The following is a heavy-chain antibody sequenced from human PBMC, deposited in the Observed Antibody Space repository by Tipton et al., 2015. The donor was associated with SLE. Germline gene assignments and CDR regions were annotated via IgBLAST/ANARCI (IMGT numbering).Heavy chain of an antibody. D-gene: IGHD3-10*01. CDR2: TNPSGNT. V-gene: IGHV4-4*07. CDR3: ARGAKERITLVRVRPYYFDY. J-gene: IGHJ4*01. Sequence: TLSLTCTVSGDSINSHYWSWIRQPAGKGLEWIGQTNPSGNTNYNPSLKSRVTISVDTSNNQLSLKLTSVTAADTAVYYCARGAKERITLVRVRPYYFDYWGQGSLVTVSS. CDR1: GDSINSHY.